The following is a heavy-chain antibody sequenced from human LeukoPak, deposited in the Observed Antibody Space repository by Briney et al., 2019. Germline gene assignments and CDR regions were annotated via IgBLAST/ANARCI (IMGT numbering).Heavy chain of an antibody. Sequence: GGSLRLSCTSSGFTFGDYAMSWFRQAPGKGLEWVAFIRGKAYGGTTEYVASVKGRFIISRDDSKSIAYLQMNSLKTEDTAVYYCTKYSGRIDYWGQGTLVTVSS. D-gene: IGHD5-18*01. J-gene: IGHJ4*02. V-gene: IGHV3-49*03. CDR2: IRGKAYGGTT. CDR1: GFTFGDYA. CDR3: TKYSGRIDY.